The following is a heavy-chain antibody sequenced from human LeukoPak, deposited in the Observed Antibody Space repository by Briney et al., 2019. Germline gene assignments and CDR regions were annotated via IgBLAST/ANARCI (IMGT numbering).Heavy chain of an antibody. Sequence: GGSLRLSCAASGFTFSSYAMHWVRQAPGKGLEYVSAISSNGGSTYYANSVKGRFTISRDNSKNTLYLQMGSLRAEDMAVYYCARDRSLYGSGSQGGGFDYWGQGTLVTVSS. J-gene: IGHJ4*02. CDR2: ISSNGGST. V-gene: IGHV3-64*01. CDR1: GFTFSSYA. CDR3: ARDRSLYGSGSQGGGFDY. D-gene: IGHD3-10*01.